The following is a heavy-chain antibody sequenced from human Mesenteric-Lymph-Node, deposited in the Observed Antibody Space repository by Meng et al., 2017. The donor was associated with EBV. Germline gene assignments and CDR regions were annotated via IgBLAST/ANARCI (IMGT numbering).Heavy chain of an antibody. CDR3: ARGEVFDS. Sequence: QVQLKESGTGLVKRSGPVSPTCNVSGGSSDSLYWSWIRQPPGKGLEWIGYIYHSGSNNYNTSFKSRVTMSVDMSKNQFSLKLSSVTAADTAVYYCARGEVFDSWGQGTLVTVSS. V-gene: IGHV4-59*11. J-gene: IGHJ4*02. CDR2: IYHSGSN. CDR1: GGSSDSLY.